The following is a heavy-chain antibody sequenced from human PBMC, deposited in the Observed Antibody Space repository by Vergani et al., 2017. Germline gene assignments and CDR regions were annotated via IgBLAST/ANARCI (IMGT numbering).Heavy chain of an antibody. CDR3: ARHIVVVVAATPTGNNWFDP. CDR1: GGSISSSSYY. Sequence: QLQLQESGPGLVKPSETLSLTCTVSGGSISSSSYYWGWIRQPPGKGLEWIGSIYYSGSTYNNPSLKSRVTISVDTSKNQFSLKLSSVTAADTAVYYCARHIVVVVAATPTGNNWFDPWGQGTLVTVSS. CDR2: IYYSGST. D-gene: IGHD2-15*01. J-gene: IGHJ5*02. V-gene: IGHV4-39*01.